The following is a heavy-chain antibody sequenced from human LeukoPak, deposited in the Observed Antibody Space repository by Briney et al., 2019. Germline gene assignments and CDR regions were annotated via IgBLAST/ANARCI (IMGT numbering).Heavy chain of an antibody. Sequence: ASVKVSCKASGGTFSSYAISWVRQAPGQGLEWMGGIIPIFGTANYAQKFQGRVTITADESTSTAYMELSSLRSEDTAVYYCARDENLLGPYCSSTSCYPAAHYGMDVWGKGTTVTVSS. J-gene: IGHJ6*04. CDR2: IIPIFGTA. V-gene: IGHV1-69*13. D-gene: IGHD2-2*01. CDR1: GGTFSSYA. CDR3: ARDENLLGPYCSSTSCYPAAHYGMDV.